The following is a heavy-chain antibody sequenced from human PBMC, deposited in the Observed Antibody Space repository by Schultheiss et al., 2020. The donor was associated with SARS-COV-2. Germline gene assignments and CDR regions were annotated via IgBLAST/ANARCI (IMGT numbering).Heavy chain of an antibody. CDR2: IYHSGST. V-gene: IGHV4-38-2*02. Sequence: SETLSLTCIVSGYSISSGYYWGWIRQPPGKGLEWIGSIYHSGSTYYNPSLKSRVIISVDTSKNQFSLKLSSVTAADTAVYYCARVYGDWDWYFDLWGRGTLVTVSS. D-gene: IGHD4-17*01. CDR1: GYSISSGYY. CDR3: ARVYGDWDWYFDL. J-gene: IGHJ2*01.